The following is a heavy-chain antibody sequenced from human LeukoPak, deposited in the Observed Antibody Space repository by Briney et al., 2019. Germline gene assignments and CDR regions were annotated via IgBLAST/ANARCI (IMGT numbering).Heavy chain of an antibody. CDR2: INPSGDST. J-gene: IGHJ4*01. Sequence: ASVKVSCKASGYTFTSYYMHWVRQAPGQGLEWMGIINPSGDSTSSAQRFQGRVIMTRDTSTSTVFMELSSLRSEDTAVYYCAREAFPLQADATRFLGYCGGDCSPFDYWGHGTLVTVSS. CDR3: AREAFPLQADATRFLGYCGGDCSPFDY. D-gene: IGHD2-21*02. V-gene: IGHV1-46*01. CDR1: GYTFTSYY.